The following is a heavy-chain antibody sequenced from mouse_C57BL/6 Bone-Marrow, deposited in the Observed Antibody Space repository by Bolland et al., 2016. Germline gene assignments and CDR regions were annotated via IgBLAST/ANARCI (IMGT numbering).Heavy chain of an antibody. CDR3: ATYGRGMGY. Sequence: NSGSTNYNEKFKSKATLTVDKSSSTAYMQLSSLTSEDSAVYYCATYGRGMGYWGQGT. D-gene: IGHD2-10*02. V-gene: IGHV1-64*01. CDR2: NSGST. J-gene: IGHJ4*01.